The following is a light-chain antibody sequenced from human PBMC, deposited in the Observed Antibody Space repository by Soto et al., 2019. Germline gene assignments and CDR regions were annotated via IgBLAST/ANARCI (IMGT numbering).Light chain of an antibody. Sequence: IVLTQSPGTLSLSPWERATLSCRASQSVSSSYLAWYQQKPGQAPRLLIYGASSRATGIPDRFSGSGSGTDFTLTISRLEPEDFAIYYCQQRSNWPWTFGQGTKVDIK. CDR1: QSVSSSY. CDR2: GAS. J-gene: IGKJ1*01. V-gene: IGKV3D-20*02. CDR3: QQRSNWPWT.